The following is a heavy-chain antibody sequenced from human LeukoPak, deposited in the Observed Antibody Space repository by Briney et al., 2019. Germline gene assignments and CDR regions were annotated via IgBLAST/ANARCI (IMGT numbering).Heavy chain of an antibody. J-gene: IGHJ4*02. Sequence: SETLSLTCAVSGGSFSGYYWSWIRQPPGKGLEWIGEINHSGSTNYNPSLKSRVTISVDTSKNQFSLKLSSVTAADTAVYYCARGGRQYSSSWYVGYWGQGTLVTVSS. CDR1: GGSFSGYY. CDR2: INHSGST. V-gene: IGHV4-34*01. CDR3: ARGGRQYSSSWYVGY. D-gene: IGHD6-13*01.